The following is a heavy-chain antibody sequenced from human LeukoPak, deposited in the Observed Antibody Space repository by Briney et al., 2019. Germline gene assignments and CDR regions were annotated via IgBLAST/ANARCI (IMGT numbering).Heavy chain of an antibody. D-gene: IGHD5-18*01. V-gene: IGHV1-46*01. CDR2: INPSGGST. J-gene: IGHJ5*02. Sequence: ASVKVSCKASGYTFTSYYMHWVRQAPGQGLEWMGIINPSGGSTSYAQKFQGRVTMTRDTSTSTVCMELSSLRPEDTAVYYCARDGGYSYGIGVNWFDPWGQGTLVTVSS. CDR3: ARDGGYSYGIGVNWFDP. CDR1: GYTFTSYY.